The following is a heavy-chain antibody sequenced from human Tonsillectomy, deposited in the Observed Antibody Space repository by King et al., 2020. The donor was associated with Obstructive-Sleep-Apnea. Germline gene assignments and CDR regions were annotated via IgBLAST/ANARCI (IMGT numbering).Heavy chain of an antibody. J-gene: IGHJ3*02. CDR2: ISWDSGTI. CDR3: VRRFHAFDI. V-gene: IGHV3-9*01. Sequence: VQLVESGGGLVQPGRSLRLFCAASGFTLDSHAMHWVLQVPVKGLAWVAGISWDSGTIGDADSVKGRFTISRDNAKNSLYLQVNSLKTEDTALYYCVRRFHAFDIWGQGTMVTVSS. CDR1: GFTLDSHA.